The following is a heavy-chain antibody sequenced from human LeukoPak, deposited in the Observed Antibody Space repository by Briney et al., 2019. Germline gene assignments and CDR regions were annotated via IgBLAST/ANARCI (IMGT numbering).Heavy chain of an antibody. V-gene: IGHV3-48*01. J-gene: IGHJ4*02. Sequence: GGSLRLSCAASGFTFSSYEMNWVRQAPGKGLEWVSYISSSTSTIYYADSVKGRFTISRDNAKNSLFLQMSILRAEDTAVYYCAFHPPSRWLQPPYWGQGTLVTVSS. CDR1: GFTFSSYE. D-gene: IGHD5-24*01. CDR3: AFHPPSRWLQPPY. CDR2: ISSSTSTI.